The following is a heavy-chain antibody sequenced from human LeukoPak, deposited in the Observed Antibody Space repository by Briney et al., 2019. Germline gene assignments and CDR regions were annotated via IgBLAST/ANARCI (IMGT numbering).Heavy chain of an antibody. CDR2: ISAYSGNT. Sequence: GASVKVSCKTSDYIFTSYAISWVRQAPGQGLEWMGWISAYSGNTDYAQKFQGRVTMTTDTSTSTAYMELRSLRSDDTAVYYCARLSSGYYSDYWGQGTLVTVSS. CDR3: ARLSSGYYSDY. J-gene: IGHJ4*02. V-gene: IGHV1-18*01. D-gene: IGHD3-22*01. CDR1: DYIFTSYA.